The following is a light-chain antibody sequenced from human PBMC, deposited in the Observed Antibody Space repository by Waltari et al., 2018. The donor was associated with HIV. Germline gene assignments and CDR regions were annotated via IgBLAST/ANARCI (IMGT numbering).Light chain of an antibody. J-gene: IGLJ3*02. CDR2: TNN. Sequence: QSVLTQSPSASGTPGQRVTISCSGSSSNIGSNYVYWYQQLPGTAPKLLLYTNNQRPSGVPDRFSGSKSGTSASLAISGLRSEDEADYYCAAWDDSLSGWVFGGGTKLTVL. CDR1: SSNIGSNY. CDR3: AAWDDSLSGWV. V-gene: IGLV1-47*01.